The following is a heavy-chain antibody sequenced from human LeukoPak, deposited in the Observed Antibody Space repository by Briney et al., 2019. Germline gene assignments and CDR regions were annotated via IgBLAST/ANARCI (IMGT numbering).Heavy chain of an antibody. Sequence: ASVTVSCKASGYTFTAYYIHWVRQAPGQGLEWMGWIDPTTVATNYAQKFQDRVMMTRDTSISTVYMELRRLRSDDTAVYYCARVTSGWKNFDYWGQGTLVTVSS. CDR3: ARVTSGWKNFDY. CDR1: GYTFTAYY. V-gene: IGHV1-2*02. D-gene: IGHD6-19*01. J-gene: IGHJ4*02. CDR2: IDPTTVAT.